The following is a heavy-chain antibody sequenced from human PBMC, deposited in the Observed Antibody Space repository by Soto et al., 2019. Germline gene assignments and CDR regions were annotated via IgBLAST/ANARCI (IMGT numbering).Heavy chain of an antibody. V-gene: IGHV3-30*03. J-gene: IGHJ4*02. CDR1: GFTFSSYG. CDR3: ARDFPAPLHTLDY. D-gene: IGHD3-10*01. CDR2: ISYDGSNK. Sequence: GGSLRLSCAASGFTFSSYGMHWVRQAPGKGLEWVAVISYDGSNKYYADSVKGRFTISRDNSKNTLYLQMNSLRAEDTAVYYCARDFPAPLHTLDYWGQGTLVTVSS.